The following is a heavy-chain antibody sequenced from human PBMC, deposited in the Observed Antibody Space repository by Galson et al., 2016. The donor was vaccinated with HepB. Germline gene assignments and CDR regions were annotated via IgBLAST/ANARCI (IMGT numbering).Heavy chain of an antibody. CDR3: STEVRLTSMVRPNWFAP. CDR1: GYTFTDYY. V-gene: IGHV1-69-2*01. CDR2: VDPENGET. D-gene: IGHD3-10*01. Sequence: VKVSCKVSGYTFTDYYLHWVQQAPGKGLEWMGLVDPENGETIYAENFQGRVTITADTSTDTSYMELSSLRSEDTAVYYCSTEVRLTSMVRPNWFAPWGQGTLVTVSS. J-gene: IGHJ5*02.